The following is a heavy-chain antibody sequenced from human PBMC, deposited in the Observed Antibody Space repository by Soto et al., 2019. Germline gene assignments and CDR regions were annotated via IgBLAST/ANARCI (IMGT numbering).Heavy chain of an antibody. CDR3: AKFGPVVASVNEYFQH. CDR2: ISGSGGST. V-gene: IGHV3-23*01. CDR1: GFTFSSYA. Sequence: GGSLRLSCAASGFTFSSYAMSWVRQAPGKGLEWVSAISGSGGSTYYADSVKGRFTISRDNSKNTLYLQMNSLRAEDTAVYYCAKFGPVVASVNEYFQHWGQGTLVTVSS. J-gene: IGHJ1*01. D-gene: IGHD2-15*01.